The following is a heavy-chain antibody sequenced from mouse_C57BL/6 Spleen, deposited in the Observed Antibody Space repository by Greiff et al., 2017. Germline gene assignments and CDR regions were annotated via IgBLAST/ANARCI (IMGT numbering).Heavy chain of an antibody. J-gene: IGHJ3*01. CDR2: ISDGGSYT. CDR1: GFTFSSYA. CDR3: ARGGNERGFAY. V-gene: IGHV5-4*01. Sequence: EVQLVESGGGLVKPGGSLKLSCAASGFTFSSYAMSWVRQTPEKRLEWVATISDGGSYTYYPDNVKGRFTISRDNAKNNLYLQMSQLKSEDTAMYYWARGGNERGFAYWGQGTLVTVSA.